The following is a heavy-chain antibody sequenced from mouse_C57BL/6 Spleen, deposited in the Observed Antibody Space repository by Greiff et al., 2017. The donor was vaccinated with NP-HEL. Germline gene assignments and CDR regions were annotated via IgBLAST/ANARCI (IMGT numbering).Heavy chain of an antibody. CDR2: IDPSDSET. V-gene: IGHV1-52*01. Sequence: VQLQQSGAELVRPGSSVKLSCKASGYTFTSYWMHWVKQRPIQGLEWIGNIDPSDSETHYNQKFKDKATLTVDKSSSTAYLQLSSLTSEDSAVYYGARSGGYDYFFDYWGQGTTLTVSS. CDR3: ARSGGYDYFFDY. CDR1: GYTFTSYW. J-gene: IGHJ2*01. D-gene: IGHD2-4*01.